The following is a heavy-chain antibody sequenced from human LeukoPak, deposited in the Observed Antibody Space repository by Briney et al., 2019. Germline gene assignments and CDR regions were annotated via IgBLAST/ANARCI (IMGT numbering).Heavy chain of an antibody. CDR2: IYYSGST. J-gene: IGHJ4*02. CDR1: GGSISSYY. V-gene: IGHV4-59*01. Sequence: SETLSLTCTVSGGSISSYYWSWIRQPPGKGLEWIGYIYYSGSTDYDPSLKSRVTISVDTSKNQFSLKLSSVTAADTAAYYCARAPVLRYFDWYFDYWGQGTLVTVSS. CDR3: ARAPVLRYFDWYFDY. D-gene: IGHD3-9*01.